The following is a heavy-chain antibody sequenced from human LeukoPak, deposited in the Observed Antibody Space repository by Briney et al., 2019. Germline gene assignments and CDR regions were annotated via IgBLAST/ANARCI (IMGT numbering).Heavy chain of an antibody. CDR3: ANSATARGGVDS. J-gene: IGHJ4*02. Sequence: PGGSLRLSCAASGFTFSSYAMSWVRQAPGRRLEWVANKNPDGSAQYYADSVKGRFTISRDNAQNSLFLQMNSLRADDTAVYYCANSATARGGVDSWGQGTLVTVSS. CDR2: KNPDGSAQ. D-gene: IGHD3-10*01. V-gene: IGHV3-7*01. CDR1: GFTFSSYA.